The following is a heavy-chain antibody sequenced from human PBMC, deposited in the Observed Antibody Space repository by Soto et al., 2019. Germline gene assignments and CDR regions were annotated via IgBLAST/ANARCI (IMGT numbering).Heavy chain of an antibody. D-gene: IGHD3-16*01. J-gene: IGHJ5*02. Sequence: QLQESGPGLVRPSGTLSLTCAVSGGSIINTNWWTWVRQPPGQGLEWMGEIYHTGTTSYIPSLKSRLTISVDKPRNQFSLILNSVTAAATAVYYCASLFGPWGQGTLVTVSS. CDR2: IYHTGTT. V-gene: IGHV4-4*02. CDR1: GGSIINTNW. CDR3: ASLFGP.